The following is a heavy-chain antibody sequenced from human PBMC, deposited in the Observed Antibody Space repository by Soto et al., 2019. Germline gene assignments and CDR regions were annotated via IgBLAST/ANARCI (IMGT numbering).Heavy chain of an antibody. CDR2: ILYSGNT. CDR1: GGSISPYY. D-gene: IGHD6-13*01. J-gene: IGHJ5*02. V-gene: IGHV4-59*01. CDR3: AKEHVQTAGHGSIWFDT. Sequence: SETLSLTCTVSGGSISPYYWTWIRQPPGKGLEWIGYILYSGNTNYNPSLKSRVTMSVDTSKNQLSLRLTSVTVADTAVYLCAKEHVQTAGHGSIWFDTWGRGTLVTVSS.